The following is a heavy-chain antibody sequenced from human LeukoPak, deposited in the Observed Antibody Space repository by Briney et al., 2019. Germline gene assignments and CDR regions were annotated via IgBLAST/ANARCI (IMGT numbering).Heavy chain of an antibody. J-gene: IGHJ4*02. Sequence: GGSLRLSCAASGFTFSNYAMSWVRQAPGKGLEWVSAISGSGGSTYYADSVKGRFTISRDNSKNTLYLQMNSLRAEDTAVYYCANKGDEFGELLYTWFDYWGQGTLVTVSS. CDR2: ISGSGGST. CDR3: ANKGDEFGELLYTWFDY. D-gene: IGHD3-10*01. V-gene: IGHV3-23*01. CDR1: GFTFSNYA.